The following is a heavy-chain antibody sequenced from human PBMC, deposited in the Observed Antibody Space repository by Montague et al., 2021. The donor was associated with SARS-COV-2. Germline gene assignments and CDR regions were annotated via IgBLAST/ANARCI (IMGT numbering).Heavy chain of an antibody. CDR1: GFSFSDYY. V-gene: IGHV3-11*01. CDR2: ISSTGYTI. Sequence: SLRLSCAASGFSFSDYYMTWIRQAPGKGLEWVSYISSTGYTIYYGDSVKGRFTISRDNAKHSLYLQMSSLRAEDTAVYYCARIGYSGDEPEGGACDYWGQGTLVSVSS. J-gene: IGHJ4*02. D-gene: IGHD5-12*01. CDR3: ARIGYSGDEPEGGACDY.